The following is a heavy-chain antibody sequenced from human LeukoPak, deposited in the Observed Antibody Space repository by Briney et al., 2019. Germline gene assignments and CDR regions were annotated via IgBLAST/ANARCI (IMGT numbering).Heavy chain of an antibody. V-gene: IGHV1-2*02. J-gene: IGHJ4*02. D-gene: IGHD6-13*01. CDR2: INPNSGGT. CDR1: GYTFTGYY. Sequence: SVKVSCKASGYTFTGYYMHWVRQAPGQGLEWMGWINPNSGGTNYAQKFQGRVTMTRDTSISTAYMELSRLRSDDTAVYYCARADSSSWYYFDYWGQGTLVTVSS. CDR3: ARADSSSWYYFDY.